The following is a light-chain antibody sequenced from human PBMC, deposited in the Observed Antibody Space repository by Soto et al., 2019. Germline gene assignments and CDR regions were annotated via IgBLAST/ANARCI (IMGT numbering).Light chain of an antibody. CDR2: ENN. CDR1: SSNIGNNY. Sequence: QSVLTQPPSVSAAPGQKVTISCSGSSSNIGNNYVSWYQQLPGTAPKLLIYENNKRPSGIPDRFSGSKSATSATLGITGLQTGDEADYYCGTWDSSLSAGVFGGGTKLTVL. J-gene: IGLJ3*02. CDR3: GTWDSSLSAGV. V-gene: IGLV1-51*02.